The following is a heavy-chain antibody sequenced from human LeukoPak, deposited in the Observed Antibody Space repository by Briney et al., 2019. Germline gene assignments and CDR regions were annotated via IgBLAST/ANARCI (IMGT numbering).Heavy chain of an antibody. Sequence: GGSLRLSRAASGFTLSSYAMSWVRQAPGKGLEWVSAISGSGGSTYYADSVKGRFTISRDNSKNTLYLQMNSLRAEDTAVYYCAKDLRDNYCYYGMDVWGQGTTVTVSS. J-gene: IGHJ6*02. D-gene: IGHD4-17*01. CDR2: ISGSGGST. V-gene: IGHV3-23*01. CDR1: GFTLSSYA. CDR3: AKDLRDNYCYYGMDV.